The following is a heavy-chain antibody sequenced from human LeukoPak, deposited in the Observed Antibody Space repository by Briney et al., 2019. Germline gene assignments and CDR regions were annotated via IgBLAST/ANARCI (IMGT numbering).Heavy chain of an antibody. CDR2: INPNSGDT. V-gene: IGHV1-2*06. D-gene: IGHD2-2*01. CDR1: GYTFTGYH. Sequence: ASVKVSCKASGYTFTGYHMHWVRQAPGQGLEWMGRINPNSGDTNYAQKFQGRVTMTRDTSISTAYMELSRLRSDDTAVYYGARDYCSSTSCYFDYWGQGTLVTVSS. CDR3: ARDYCSSTSCYFDY. J-gene: IGHJ4*02.